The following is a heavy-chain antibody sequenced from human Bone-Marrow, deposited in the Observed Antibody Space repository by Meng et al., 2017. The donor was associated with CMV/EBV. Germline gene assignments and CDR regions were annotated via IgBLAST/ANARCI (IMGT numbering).Heavy chain of an antibody. J-gene: IGHJ4*02. CDR3: AKSGLRGFGGFSRFDY. CDR1: GFTFSSYG. D-gene: IGHD3-10*01. CDR2: IRYDGSNK. Sequence: GESLKISCAASGFTFSSYGMHWVRQASGKGLEWVAFIRYDGSNKYYADSVKGRFTISRDNSKNTLYLQMNSLRAEDTAVYYCAKSGLRGFGGFSRFDYWGQGTLVTGSS. V-gene: IGHV3-30*02.